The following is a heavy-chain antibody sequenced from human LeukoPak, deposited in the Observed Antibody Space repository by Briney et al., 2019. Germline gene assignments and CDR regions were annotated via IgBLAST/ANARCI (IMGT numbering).Heavy chain of an antibody. CDR3: ARGLAAPDN. CDR2: IKADGSEK. V-gene: IGHV3-7*01. J-gene: IGHJ4*02. CDR1: GFTYTKYW. D-gene: IGHD6-6*01. Sequence: GGSLRLSCAASGFTYTKYWMSWVRQAPGKGLEWVANIKADGSEKYFLDSVKGRFTISRDNAKNSLYLQMNSLRAEDTAVYYCARGLAAPDNWGQGTLVTVSS.